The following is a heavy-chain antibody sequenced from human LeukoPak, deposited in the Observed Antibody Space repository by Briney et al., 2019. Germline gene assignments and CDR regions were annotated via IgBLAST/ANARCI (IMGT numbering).Heavy chain of an antibody. V-gene: IGHV3-7*01. J-gene: IGHJ4*02. CDR2: INQEGSEK. Sequence: GGSLRLSCATSGFTFSSYWMSWVRQAPGKGLEWVANINQEGSEKSYVDSVKGRFTISRDNDKNSLYLQMHSLRAEDTAVYYCARESRSGSYSSYWGQGTLVTLSS. D-gene: IGHD1-26*01. CDR1: GFTFSSYW. CDR3: ARESRSGSYSSY.